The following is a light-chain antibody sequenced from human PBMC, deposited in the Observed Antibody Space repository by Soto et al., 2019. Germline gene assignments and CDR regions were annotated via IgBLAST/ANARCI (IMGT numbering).Light chain of an antibody. V-gene: IGLV2-23*02. CDR3: CSYAGGSWV. CDR1: TSDIGNYNL. J-gene: IGLJ3*02. CDR2: EVY. Sequence: QSALTQPASVSGSPGQSITISCTGTTSDIGNYNLVSWYQHHPGKAPKLLIYEVYKRPSGVSDRFSGSKSGNMASLTISGLQADDETDYYCCSYAGGSWVFGGGTKLTVL.